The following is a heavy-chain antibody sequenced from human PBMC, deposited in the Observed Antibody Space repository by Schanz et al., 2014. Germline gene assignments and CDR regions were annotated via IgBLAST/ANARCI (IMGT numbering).Heavy chain of an antibody. J-gene: IGHJ4*02. CDR1: GFIFGSSV. CDR2: ISGSGGST. D-gene: IGHD5-18*01. V-gene: IGHV3-23*01. CDR3: AKDAENTAMITDYFDY. Sequence: EVQLLESGGGLIQPGGSLRLSCAASGFIFGSSVMAWVRQAPGKGLEWVSAISGSGGSTYYADSVKGRFTISRDNSKNTLYLQMNSLRAEDTAVYYCAKDAENTAMITDYFDYWGQGTLVTVSS.